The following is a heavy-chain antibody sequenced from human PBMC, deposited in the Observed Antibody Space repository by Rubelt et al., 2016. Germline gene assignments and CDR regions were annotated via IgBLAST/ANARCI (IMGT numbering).Heavy chain of an antibody. J-gene: IGHJ4*02. D-gene: IGHD3-22*01. Sequence: EWVSAISGSGGSTYYADSVKGRFTISRDNSKNTLYLQMNSLRAEDTAVYYCAKDQGRDSSGYYFDYWCQGTLVTVSS. CDR2: ISGSGGST. CDR3: AKDQGRDSSGYYFDY. V-gene: IGHV3-23*01.